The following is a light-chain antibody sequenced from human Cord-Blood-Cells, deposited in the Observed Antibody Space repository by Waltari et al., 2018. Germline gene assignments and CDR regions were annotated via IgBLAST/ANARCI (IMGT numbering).Light chain of an antibody. CDR3: QQYYSTPWT. CDR2: AAS. J-gene: IGKJ1*01. V-gene: IGKV1-NL1*01. CDR1: QGISNS. Sequence: DIQMTQSPSSLSASVGYRVPITSRASQGISNSLAWYQQKPGKAPKLLLYAASRLESGVPSRFSGSGSGTDYTLTISSLQPEDFATYYCQQYYSTPWTFGQGTKVEIK.